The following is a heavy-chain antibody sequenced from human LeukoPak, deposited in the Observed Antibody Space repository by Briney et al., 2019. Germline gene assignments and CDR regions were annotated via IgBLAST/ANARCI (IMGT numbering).Heavy chain of an antibody. D-gene: IGHD2-8*01. V-gene: IGHV3-7*01. CDR3: ARDSYCPNDVCYDY. Sequence: PGGSLRLSCAASGFTFSSYWMSWVRQAPGKGLEWVANIKQDGSEKYYVDSVKGRFTISRDNAKNSLYLQMNSLRAEDTAVYYCARDSYCPNDVCYDYWGQGVLVTVS. J-gene: IGHJ4*02. CDR1: GFTFSSYW. CDR2: IKQDGSEK.